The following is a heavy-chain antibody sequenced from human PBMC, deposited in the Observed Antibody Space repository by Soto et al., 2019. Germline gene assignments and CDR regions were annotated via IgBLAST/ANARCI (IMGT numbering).Heavy chain of an antibody. CDR1: GGSISTVDYW. J-gene: IGHJ4*02. D-gene: IGHD7-27*01. Sequence: SETRSLTWTVSGGSISTVDYWWSWIRQSPDMGLEWIGHIYDGGRTYNNPSLESRVTMSVDTSKSQLSLTLSSVSAADTAVYYCARGPSGDKVDSWGQGTLVT. CDR2: IYDGGRT. V-gene: IGHV4-30-4*01. CDR3: ARGPSGDKVDS.